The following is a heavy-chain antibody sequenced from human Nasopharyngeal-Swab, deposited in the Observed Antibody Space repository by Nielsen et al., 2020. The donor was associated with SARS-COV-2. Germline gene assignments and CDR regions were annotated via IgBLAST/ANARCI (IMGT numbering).Heavy chain of an antibody. D-gene: IGHD4-23*01. Sequence: GGSLRLSCAASGFTFSNYGMHWVRQAPGKGLEWLAVIWYDGSNKYYADPVKGRFTISRDNSKNTVYLQMNSLRTEDTAVYYCAAAPSGDYGGYWGQGTLVTVSS. CDR1: GFTFSNYG. CDR3: AAAPSGDYGGY. J-gene: IGHJ4*02. CDR2: IWYDGSNK. V-gene: IGHV3-33*01.